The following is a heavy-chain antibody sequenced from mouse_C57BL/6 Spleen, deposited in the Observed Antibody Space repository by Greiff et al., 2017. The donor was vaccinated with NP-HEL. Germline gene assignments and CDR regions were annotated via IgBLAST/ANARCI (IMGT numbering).Heavy chain of an antibody. J-gene: IGHJ2*01. D-gene: IGHD1-1*01. CDR3: TRADYGSRTAPFDY. CDR1: GFTFSSYA. Sequence: EVMLVESGEGLVKPGGSLKLSCAASGFTFSSYAMSWVRQTPEKRLEWVAYISSGGDYIYYADTVKGRFTISRDNARNTLYLQMSSLKSEDTAMYYCTRADYGSRTAPFDYWGQGTTLTVSS. V-gene: IGHV5-9-1*02. CDR2: ISSGGDYI.